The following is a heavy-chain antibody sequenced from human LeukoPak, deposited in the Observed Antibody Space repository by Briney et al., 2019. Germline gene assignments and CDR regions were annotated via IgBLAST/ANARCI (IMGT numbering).Heavy chain of an antibody. D-gene: IGHD3-22*01. Sequence: GRSLRLSCTASGFTFSNYAIHRVPQAPGKGLEWVAIIWSDGSNKLYEDSVKGRFTISRYNSESKLSLQINRLRAEDTAVYFCARHADYYDSSPYYFDLWGRGTLVTVSS. V-gene: IGHV3-33*01. CDR3: ARHADYYDSSPYYFDL. CDR1: GFTFSNYA. J-gene: IGHJ2*01. CDR2: IWSDGSNK.